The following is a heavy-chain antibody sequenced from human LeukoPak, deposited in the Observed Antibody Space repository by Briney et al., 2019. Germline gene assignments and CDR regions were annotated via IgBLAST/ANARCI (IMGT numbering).Heavy chain of an antibody. CDR1: GFTFSGSG. V-gene: IGHV3-30*18. Sequence: PGGSLRLSCAASGFTFSGSGMHWVRQAPGKGLEWVAVISYDGSNKYYADSVKGRFTISRDNSKNTLYLQMNSLRAEDTAVYYCAKDVVYDFWSGSSLDYWGQGTLVTVSS. CDR3: AKDVVYDFWSGSSLDY. J-gene: IGHJ4*02. D-gene: IGHD3-3*01. CDR2: ISYDGSNK.